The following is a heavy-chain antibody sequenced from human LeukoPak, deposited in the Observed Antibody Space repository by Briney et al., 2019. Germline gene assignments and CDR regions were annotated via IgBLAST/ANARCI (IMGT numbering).Heavy chain of an antibody. CDR1: GYTFTDYY. CDR3: ATSPRIVGAADY. Sequence: ASVKISCKVSGYTFTDYYMHWVQQAPGKGLEWMGLVDPEDGETIYAEKFQGRVTITADTSTDTAYVGLSSLRSEDTAVYYCATSPRIVGAADYRGQLILVTVSS. V-gene: IGHV1-69-2*01. J-gene: IGHJ4*02. CDR2: VDPEDGET. D-gene: IGHD1-26*01.